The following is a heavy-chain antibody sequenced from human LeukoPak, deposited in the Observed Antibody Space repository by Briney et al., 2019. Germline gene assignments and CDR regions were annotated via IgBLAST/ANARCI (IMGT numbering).Heavy chain of an antibody. CDR3: ARHVTTGYCSGGSCYTTLDY. CDR1: GYNFVSQW. D-gene: IGHD2-15*01. Sequence: GESLKISCQASGYNFVSQWIGWVRQRPGKGLEWMGIIYPDDSDTRYSPSFQGQVTISADKSSNTAYLQWSSLKASDTATYYCARHVTTGYCSGGSCYTTLDYWGQGTLVTVSS. V-gene: IGHV5-51*01. J-gene: IGHJ4*02. CDR2: IYPDDSDT.